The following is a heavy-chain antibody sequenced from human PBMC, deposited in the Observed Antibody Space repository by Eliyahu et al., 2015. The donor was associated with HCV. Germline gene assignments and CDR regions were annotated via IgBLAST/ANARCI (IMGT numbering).Heavy chain of an antibody. J-gene: IGHJ4*02. CDR3: ARGPVETIYYFDY. CDR2: VNSDGSST. D-gene: IGHD4/OR15-4a*01. V-gene: IGHV3-74*01. CDR1: GFTFRSYW. Sequence: EVQLVESGGGLVQPGGSLRLSCVVSGFTFRSYWMHWVRQVPGKGLVWLSRVNSDGSSTSYADPVKGRFTISRDNAKSTLYLQMNSLRAEDTAVYYCARGPVETIYYFDYWGQGTLVTVSS.